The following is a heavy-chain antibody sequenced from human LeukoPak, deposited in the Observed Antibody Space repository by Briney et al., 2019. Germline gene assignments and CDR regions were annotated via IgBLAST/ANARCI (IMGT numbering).Heavy chain of an antibody. V-gene: IGHV1-8*03. CDR3: ARLTWYSSGWYTDAFDI. Sequence: APVKVSCKASGGTFSSYAISWVRQATGQGLEWMGWMNPNSGNTGYAQKFQGRVTITRNTSISTAYMELSSLRSEDTAVYYCARLTWYSSGWYTDAFDIWGQGTMVTVSS. D-gene: IGHD6-19*01. CDR2: MNPNSGNT. J-gene: IGHJ3*02. CDR1: GGTFSSYA.